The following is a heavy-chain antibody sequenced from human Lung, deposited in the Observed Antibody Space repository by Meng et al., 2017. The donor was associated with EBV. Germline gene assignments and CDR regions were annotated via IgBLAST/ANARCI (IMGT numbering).Heavy chain of an antibody. V-gene: IGHV4-4*02. CDR3: ARGKQDAWELLAY. CDR2: IDDSGST. CDR1: GVSISSKIR. D-gene: IGHD1-26*01. Sequence: HVPLQEPCPGLVNPSVTLSLTCGVSGVSISSKIRWTWVRQPPGKGLEWIGDIDDSGSTNYNPSLNSRISISLDKSKNHFSLKVNSVTAADTAVYYCARGKQDAWELLAYWGQGALVTVSS. J-gene: IGHJ4*02.